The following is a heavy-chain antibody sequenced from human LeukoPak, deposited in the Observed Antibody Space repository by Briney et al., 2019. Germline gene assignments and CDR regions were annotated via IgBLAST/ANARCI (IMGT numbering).Heavy chain of an antibody. Sequence: TSETLSLTCAVSGDSISSTNWWTWVRQPPGKGLEWIGEIYHSGSTNYNPSLKGRVTISLDNSKNQFSLKLNSVTAADTAVYYCARDYYDSSGYYYQGLNAFDIWGQGTMVTVSS. CDR2: IYHSGST. CDR1: GDSISSTNW. V-gene: IGHV4-4*02. D-gene: IGHD3-22*01. J-gene: IGHJ3*02. CDR3: ARDYYDSSGYYYQGLNAFDI.